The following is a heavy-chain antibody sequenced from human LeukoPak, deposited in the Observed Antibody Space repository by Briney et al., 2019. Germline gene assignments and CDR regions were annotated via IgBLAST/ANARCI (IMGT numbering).Heavy chain of an antibody. CDR1: GFIVSNTY. V-gene: IGHV3-53*01. Sequence: GGSLRLSCAASGFIVSNTYMTWVRQAPGKGLEWVSVTHNDGSTYYADSVKGRFTISRDNSKNMLFLRMNSLRVEDTAVYFCASLARDYWGQGTLVSVSS. J-gene: IGHJ4*02. D-gene: IGHD3-3*02. CDR3: ASLARDY. CDR2: THNDGST.